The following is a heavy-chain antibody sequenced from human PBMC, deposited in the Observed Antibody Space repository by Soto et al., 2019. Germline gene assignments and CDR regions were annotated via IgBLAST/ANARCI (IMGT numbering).Heavy chain of an antibody. CDR3: ARAFIDYGDSGGFDQ. J-gene: IGHJ4*02. V-gene: IGHV3-33*01. CDR1: GFTFSRYA. CDR2: LWSDGSNV. Sequence: QVQLVESGGGVVQPGTSLRLSCATSGFTFSRYAMHWVRQAPGKGLEWVAILWSDGSNVHYGDSVKGRFTISRDNSKKTLYLQMNDLRVEDTAVYSCARAFIDYGDSGGFDQWRQGALVTVSS. D-gene: IGHD4-17*01.